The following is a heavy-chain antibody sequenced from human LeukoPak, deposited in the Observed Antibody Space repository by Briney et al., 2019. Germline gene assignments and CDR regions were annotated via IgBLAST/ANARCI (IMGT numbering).Heavy chain of an antibody. J-gene: IGHJ6*03. V-gene: IGHV4-34*01. CDR1: GGSFSGYY. D-gene: IGHD3-3*01. CDR3: ARGTELRFLEWHGVYMDV. CDR2: INHSGST. Sequence: PSETLSLTCAVYGGSFSGYYWSWIRQPPGKGLEWIGEINHSGSTNYNPSLKSRVTISVDTSKNQFSLKLSSVTAADTAVYYCARGTELRFLEWHGVYMDVWGKGTTVTVSS.